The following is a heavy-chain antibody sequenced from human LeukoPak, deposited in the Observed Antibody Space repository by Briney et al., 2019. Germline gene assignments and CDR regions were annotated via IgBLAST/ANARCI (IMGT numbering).Heavy chain of an antibody. J-gene: IGHJ5*02. V-gene: IGHV1-18*01. Sequence: VASVKVSCKASGYTFTSYGISWVRQAPGQGLEWMGWISAYNGNTNYAQKLQGRVTMTTDASTSTAYMELRSLRSDGTAVYYCARIAQYCSSTSCYRGFNWFDPWGQGTLVTVSS. CDR2: ISAYNGNT. CDR1: GYTFTSYG. CDR3: ARIAQYCSSTSCYRGFNWFDP. D-gene: IGHD2-2*01.